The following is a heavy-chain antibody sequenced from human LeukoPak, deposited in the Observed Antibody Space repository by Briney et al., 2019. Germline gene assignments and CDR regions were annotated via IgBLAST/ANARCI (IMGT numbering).Heavy chain of an antibody. Sequence: GASVKVSCKASGYTFTSYGISWVRQAPGQGLEWMGWISAYNGNTNYAQKLQGRVTMTTDTSTSTAYMELRSLRSDDTAVYYCARDDSGSYYGAFDIWGQGTMVTVSS. J-gene: IGHJ3*02. D-gene: IGHD1-26*01. CDR1: GYTFTSYG. CDR2: ISAYNGNT. V-gene: IGHV1-18*01. CDR3: ARDDSGSYYGAFDI.